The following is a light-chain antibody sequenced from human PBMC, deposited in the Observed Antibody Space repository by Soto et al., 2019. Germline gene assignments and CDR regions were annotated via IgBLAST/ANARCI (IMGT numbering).Light chain of an antibody. J-gene: IGKJ4*01. CDR2: DAS. CDR1: QSVSTNY. V-gene: IGKV3D-20*01. CDR3: QQYGSSPS. Sequence: EIVLTQSPATLSLSPGERATLSCGASQSVSTNYVAWYQQKPGLAPRLLIYDASSRATGISDRYSGSGSGTDFTLTISRLEPEDFAVYYCQQYGSSPSFGVGTKVEIK.